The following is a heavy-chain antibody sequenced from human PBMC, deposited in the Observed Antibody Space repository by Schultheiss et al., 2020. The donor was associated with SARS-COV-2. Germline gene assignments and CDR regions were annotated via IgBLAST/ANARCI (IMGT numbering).Heavy chain of an antibody. J-gene: IGHJ4*02. Sequence: GESLKISCSASGFTFSSYAMHWVRQAPGKGLEYVSAISSNGGSTYYADSVKGRFTISRDNSKNTLYLQMNSLRAEDTAVYYCARSIAVAGTDYWGQGTLVTVSS. D-gene: IGHD6-19*01. CDR3: ARSIAVAGTDY. CDR2: ISSNGGST. V-gene: IGHV3-64*04. CDR1: GFTFSSYA.